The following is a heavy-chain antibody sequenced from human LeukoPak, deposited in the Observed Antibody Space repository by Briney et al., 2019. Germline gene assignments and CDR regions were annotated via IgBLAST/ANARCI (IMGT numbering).Heavy chain of an antibody. CDR1: GFTFSSYA. Sequence: GGSLRLSCAASGFTFSSYAMHWVRQAPGKGLEGVAVISYDGSNKYYADSVKGRFTISRDNSKNTLYLQMNSLRAEDTAVYYCARDPYYDSSGYYPGYWGQGTLVTVSS. V-gene: IGHV3-30*04. CDR2: ISYDGSNK. CDR3: ARDPYYDSSGYYPGY. J-gene: IGHJ4*02. D-gene: IGHD3-22*01.